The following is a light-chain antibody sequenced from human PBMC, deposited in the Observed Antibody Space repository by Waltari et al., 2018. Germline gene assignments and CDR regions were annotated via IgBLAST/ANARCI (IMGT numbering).Light chain of an antibody. Sequence: QSALTQPASVSGSPGQSITISCTGTSSDVGSYNLVSWYQQHPGKAPKLMIYEGSKRPSGVSNRFSGSKSDNAASLTISGLQAEDEADYYCCSYTAGSTWVFGGGTKLTVL. V-gene: IGLV2-23*01. CDR1: SSDVGSYNL. J-gene: IGLJ3*02. CDR2: EGS. CDR3: CSYTAGSTWV.